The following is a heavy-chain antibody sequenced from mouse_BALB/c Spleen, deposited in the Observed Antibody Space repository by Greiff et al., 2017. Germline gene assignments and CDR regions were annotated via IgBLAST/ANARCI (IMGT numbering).Heavy chain of an antibody. CDR3: ARENYGSSYGWFAY. Sequence: EVKVEESGGGLVKPGGSLKLSCAASGFTFSSYAMSWVRQSPEKRMEWVAEISSGGSYTYYPDTVTGRFTISRDNAKNTLYLEMSSLRSEDTAMYYCARENYGSSYGWFAYWGQGTLVTVSA. CDR1: GFTFSSYA. J-gene: IGHJ3*01. D-gene: IGHD1-1*01. V-gene: IGHV5-9-4*01. CDR2: ISSGGSYT.